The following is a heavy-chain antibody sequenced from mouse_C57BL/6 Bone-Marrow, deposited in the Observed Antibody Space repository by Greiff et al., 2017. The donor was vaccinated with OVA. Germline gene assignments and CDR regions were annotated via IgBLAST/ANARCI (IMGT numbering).Heavy chain of an antibody. J-gene: IGHJ4*01. Sequence: EVKVEESGGGLVQPGGSMKLSCVASGFTFSNYWMNWVRQSPEKGLEWVAQIRLKSDNYATHYAESVKGRFTISRDDSKSSVYLQMNNLRAEDTGIYYCTAYYSNYDYAMGYWGQGTSVTVSS. D-gene: IGHD2-5*01. CDR2: IRLKSDNYAT. CDR1: GFTFSNYW. V-gene: IGHV6-3*01. CDR3: TAYYSNYDYAMGY.